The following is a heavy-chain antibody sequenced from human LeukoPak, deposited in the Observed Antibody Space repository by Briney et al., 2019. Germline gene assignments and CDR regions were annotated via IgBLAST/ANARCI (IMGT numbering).Heavy chain of an antibody. CDR2: VSNGGDRT. CDR3: AKGLTRSSGWWGFEY. J-gene: IGHJ4*02. CDR1: GFPFSSYD. D-gene: IGHD6-19*01. V-gene: IGHV3-23*01. Sequence: PGGSLRLSCAASGFPFSSYDMSWVRQAPGKGLEWVSAVSNGGDRTYYVDSVKGRFTISRDNSKNTLYLQMNSLRAEDTAVYYCAKGLTRSSGWWGFEYWGQGTLVTVSS.